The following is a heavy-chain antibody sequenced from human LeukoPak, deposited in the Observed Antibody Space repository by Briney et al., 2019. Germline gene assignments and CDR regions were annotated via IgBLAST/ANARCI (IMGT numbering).Heavy chain of an antibody. CDR1: GFTFSTSI. V-gene: IGHV1-58*02. D-gene: IGHD1-26*01. Sequence: HVASVKVSCKASGFTFSTSIMHWVRLTRGQRRDWIGWMVVGSGSTNYAQKFQGRVTLTRDMSTNTAYMEVTSLAFEDTATYYCAAELKEGDIYFDPWGQGTLVTVSS. CDR3: AAELKEGDIYFDP. CDR2: MVVGSGST. J-gene: IGHJ5*02.